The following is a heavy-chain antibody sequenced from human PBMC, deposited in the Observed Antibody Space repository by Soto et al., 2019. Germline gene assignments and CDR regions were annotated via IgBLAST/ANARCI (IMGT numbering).Heavy chain of an antibody. D-gene: IGHD4-17*01. CDR2: ISYDGSNK. J-gene: IGHJ4*02. CDR3: ARDVPYGTTATTTFDY. Sequence: GGSLRLSCAASGFTFSSYAMNWVRQAPGKGLEWVAVISYDGSNKYYADSVKGRFTISRDNSKNTLYLKMNLMRAEDTVYYYCARDVPYGTTATTTFDYWGQGTLVTVSS. V-gene: IGHV3-30*04. CDR1: GFTFSSYA.